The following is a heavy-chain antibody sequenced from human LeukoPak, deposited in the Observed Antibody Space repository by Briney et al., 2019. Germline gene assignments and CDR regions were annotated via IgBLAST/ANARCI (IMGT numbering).Heavy chain of an antibody. CDR3: ARVSEGFSYGYPYFDY. CDR2: IYYSGST. Sequence: SETLSLTCTVSGGSISSYYWSWIRQPPGKGLEWIGYIYYSGSTNYNPSLKSRVTISVDTSKNQFSLKLSSVTAVDTAVYYCARVSEGFSYGYPYFDYWGQGTLVTVSS. V-gene: IGHV4-59*01. J-gene: IGHJ4*02. CDR1: GGSISSYY. D-gene: IGHD5-18*01.